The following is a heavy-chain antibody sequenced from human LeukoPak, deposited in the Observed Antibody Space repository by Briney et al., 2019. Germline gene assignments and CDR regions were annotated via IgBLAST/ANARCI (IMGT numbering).Heavy chain of an antibody. D-gene: IGHD2-2*01. CDR3: AREGGRYCSSTSCYLYY. V-gene: IGHV1-2*02. J-gene: IGHJ4*02. CDR1: GYTFTGYY. CDR2: INPNSGGT. Sequence: ASVKVSCKASGYTFTGYYMHWVRQAPGQGLEWMGLINPNSGGTNYAQKFQGRVTMTRDTSISTAYMELSRLRSDDTAVYYCAREGGRYCSSTSCYLYYWGQGTLVTVSS.